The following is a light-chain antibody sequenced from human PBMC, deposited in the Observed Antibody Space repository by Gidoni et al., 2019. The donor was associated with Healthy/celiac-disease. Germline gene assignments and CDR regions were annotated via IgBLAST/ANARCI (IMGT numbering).Light chain of an antibody. Sequence: AIHLTHSPSSLSASVGDRVTITCRASQGISSALAWYQQKPGKAPKLLIYDASSLESGVPSRFSGSGSGTDFTLTISSLQPEDFATYYCQQFNNYPHTFGQGTKLEIK. CDR1: QGISSA. V-gene: IGKV1D-13*01. J-gene: IGKJ2*01. CDR2: DAS. CDR3: QQFNNYPHT.